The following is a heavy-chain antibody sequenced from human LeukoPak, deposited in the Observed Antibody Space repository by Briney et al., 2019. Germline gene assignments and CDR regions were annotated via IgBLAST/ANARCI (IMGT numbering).Heavy chain of an antibody. D-gene: IGHD6-13*01. J-gene: IGHJ4*02. CDR2: IYYSGST. Sequence: SETLSLTCTVSGGSISSSSYYWGWIRQPPGKGLEWIGSIYYSGSTYYNPSLKSRVTISVDTSKNQFSLKLSSVTAADTAVHYCALIAAAGTGDYWGQGTLVTVSS. CDR3: ALIAAAGTGDY. V-gene: IGHV4-39*01. CDR1: GGSISSSSYY.